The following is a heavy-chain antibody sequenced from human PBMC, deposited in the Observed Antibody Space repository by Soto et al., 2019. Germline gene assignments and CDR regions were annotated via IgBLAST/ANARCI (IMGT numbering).Heavy chain of an antibody. V-gene: IGHV3-21*01. J-gene: IGHJ5*02. D-gene: IGHD6-6*01. CDR3: ARTPGSSSSGWFDP. Sequence: GVSLRLSCAASGFTFTRYSMNWVRQAPGKGLEWVSSISSTTNYIYYADSMKGRFTVSRDNAKNSVYLDMNSLSAEDTAVYYCARTPGSSSSGWFDPWGQGTLVTVSS. CDR1: GFTFTRYS. CDR2: ISSTTNYI.